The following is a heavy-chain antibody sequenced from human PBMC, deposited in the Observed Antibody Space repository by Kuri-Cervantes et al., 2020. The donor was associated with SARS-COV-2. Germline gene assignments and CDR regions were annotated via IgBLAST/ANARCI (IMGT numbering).Heavy chain of an antibody. CDR3: ARDPKLGLPPA. Sequence: GESLKISCAASGFTFSSYSMNWVRQAPGKGLEWVSSISSSSSYIHYADSVKGRFTISRDNAKNSLYLQMNSLRAEGTAVYYCARDPKLGLPPAWGQGTLVTISS. V-gene: IGHV3-21*01. CDR2: ISSSSSYI. CDR1: GFTFSSYS. D-gene: IGHD1-7*01. J-gene: IGHJ5*02.